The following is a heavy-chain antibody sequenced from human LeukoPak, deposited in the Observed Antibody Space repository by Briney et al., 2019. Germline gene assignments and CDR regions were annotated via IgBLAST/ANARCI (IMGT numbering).Heavy chain of an antibody. J-gene: IGHJ5*02. D-gene: IGHD4-17*01. CDR1: GGSISSYY. Sequence: PSETLSLTCTVSGGSISSYYWSWIRQPAGKGLEWIGRIYTSGSTNYNPSLKSRVTMSVDTSKNQFPLKLSSVTAADTAVYYCARTRGYGDKYNWFDPWGQGTLVTVSS. V-gene: IGHV4-4*07. CDR2: IYTSGST. CDR3: ARTRGYGDKYNWFDP.